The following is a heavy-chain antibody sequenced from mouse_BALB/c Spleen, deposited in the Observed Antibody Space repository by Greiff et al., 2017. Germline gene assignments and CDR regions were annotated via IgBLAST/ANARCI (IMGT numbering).Heavy chain of an antibody. Sequence: QVQLKQSGAELVRPGASVTLSCKASGYTFTDYEMHWVKQTPVHGLEWIGAIDPETGGTAYNQKFKGKATLTADKSSSTAYMELRSLTSEDSAVYYCTRGGYRYLYYFDYWGQGTTLTVSS. D-gene: IGHD2-14*01. CDR1: GYTFTDYE. CDR2: IDPETGGT. CDR3: TRGGYRYLYYFDY. J-gene: IGHJ2*01. V-gene: IGHV1-15*01.